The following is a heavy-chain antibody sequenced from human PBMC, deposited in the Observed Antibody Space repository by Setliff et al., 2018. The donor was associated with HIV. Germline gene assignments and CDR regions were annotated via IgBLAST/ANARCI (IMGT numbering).Heavy chain of an antibody. D-gene: IGHD3-3*01. CDR2: IIPILGIA. CDR1: GGTFSSYA. CDR3: ARVGAGITIFGVVIESADFDY. J-gene: IGHJ4*02. Sequence: SVKVSCKASGGTFSSYAISWVRQAPGQGLEWMGGIIPILGIANYAQKLQGRVTMTTDTSTSTAYMELRSLRSDDTAVYYCARVGAGITIFGVVIESADFDYWGQGTLVTVSS. V-gene: IGHV1-69*10.